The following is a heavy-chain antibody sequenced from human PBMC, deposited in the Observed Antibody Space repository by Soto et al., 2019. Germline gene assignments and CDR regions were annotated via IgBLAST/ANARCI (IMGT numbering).Heavy chain of an antibody. V-gene: IGHV3-23*01. D-gene: IGHD5-18*01. Sequence: LRLSCAATGFNFGSYAMGWVRQAPGKGLEWVSGVSGSGSSPYYADSVKGRLTISKDKSKNTLYLDLNNLRSEDTAVYFCVKGKESGYRGAFDSWGQGTMVTVSS. CDR2: VSGSGSSP. J-gene: IGHJ4*02. CDR1: GFNFGSYA. CDR3: VKGKESGYRGAFDS.